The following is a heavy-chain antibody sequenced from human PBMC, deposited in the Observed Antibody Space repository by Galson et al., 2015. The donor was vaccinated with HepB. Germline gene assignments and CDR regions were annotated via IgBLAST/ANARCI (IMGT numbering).Heavy chain of an antibody. J-gene: IGHJ6*03. V-gene: IGHV3-11*01. CDR1: GFKFSDFY. CDR2: IRSSGTST. Sequence: SLRLSCAASGFKFSDFYMSWVRQAPGGGLEWLAYIRSSGTSTDYAVSVKGRFTISRDNANHSLYLHMNSLKVEDTAVYFCARTQRTKYSGYYYYYSMDVWGRGTTVTVSS. D-gene: IGHD5-12*01. CDR3: ARTQRTKYSGYYYYYSMDV.